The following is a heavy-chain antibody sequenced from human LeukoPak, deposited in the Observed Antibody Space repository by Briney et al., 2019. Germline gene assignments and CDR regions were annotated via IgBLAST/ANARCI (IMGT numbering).Heavy chain of an antibody. J-gene: IGHJ6*02. CDR1: GYTFTGYY. D-gene: IGHD2-2*03. CDR2: INPNSGGT. Sequence: ASVKVSCKASGYTFTGYYMHWVRQAPGQGLEWMGWINPNSGGTNYAQKFQGWVTMTRDTSISTAYMELSSLRSEDTAVYYCARSGYCSSTSCSNYYYYGMDVWGQGTTVTVSS. CDR3: ARSGYCSSTSCSNYYYYGMDV. V-gene: IGHV1-2*04.